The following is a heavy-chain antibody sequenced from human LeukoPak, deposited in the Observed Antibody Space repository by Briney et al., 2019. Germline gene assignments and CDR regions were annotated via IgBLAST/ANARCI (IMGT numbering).Heavy chain of an antibody. CDR2: LRGDTGDT. D-gene: IGHD1-26*01. CDR3: ARVREDASDD. J-gene: IGHJ4*02. CDR1: AYLVTNYS. Sequence: ASVTVSCKTSAYLVTNYSMHGVRQAPGQGLEWMGWLRGDTGDTDSPQKFKGRVTMTRDTATNTAYMQLSRTTYDDTAIYFCARVREDASDDWGQGTLVTVSS. V-gene: IGHV1-2*02.